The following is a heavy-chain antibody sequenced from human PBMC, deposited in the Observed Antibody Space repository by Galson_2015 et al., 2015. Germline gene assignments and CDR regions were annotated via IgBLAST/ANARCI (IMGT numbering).Heavy chain of an antibody. CDR2: ISGSGGST. J-gene: IGHJ4*02. CDR3: AKAFTVLILTGYWGDY. CDR1: GFTFRSYA. V-gene: IGHV3-23*01. D-gene: IGHD3-9*01. Sequence: SLRLSCAASGFTFRSYAMSWVRQAPGKGLEWVSAISGSGGSTYYADSVKGRFTISRDNSKNTLCLQMNSLRAEDTAVYYCAKAFTVLILTGYWGDYWGQGTLVTVSS.